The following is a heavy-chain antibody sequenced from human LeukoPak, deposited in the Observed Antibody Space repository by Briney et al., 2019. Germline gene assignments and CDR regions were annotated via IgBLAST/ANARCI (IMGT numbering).Heavy chain of an antibody. CDR3: ARSPPFTIFGVVTYAFDY. D-gene: IGHD3-3*01. J-gene: IGHJ4*02. V-gene: IGHV1-8*03. CDR2: MNPNSGNT. CDR1: GYTFTSYD. Sequence: GASVKVSCKASGYTFTSYDINWVRQATGQGLEWMGWMNPNSGNTGYAQKFQGRVTITRNTSISTAYMELGSLRSEDTAVYYCARSPPFTIFGVVTYAFDYWGQGTLVTVSS.